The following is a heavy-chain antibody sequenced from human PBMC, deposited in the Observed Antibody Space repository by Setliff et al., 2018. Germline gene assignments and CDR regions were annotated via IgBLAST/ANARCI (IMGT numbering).Heavy chain of an antibody. Sequence: SETLSLTCPQESLRDPMSSRRYYWAWIRQPAGKGLECIGRIYTDGSTKYNPSLTGRVTLLIDTAKNQISLRLSSVTAADTAVYFCARVTGFSYMDVWGKGTTVTVSS. CDR2: IYTDGST. J-gene: IGHJ6*03. D-gene: IGHD3-3*01. CDR1: DPMSSRRYY. CDR3: ARVTGFSYMDV. V-gene: IGHV4-61*02.